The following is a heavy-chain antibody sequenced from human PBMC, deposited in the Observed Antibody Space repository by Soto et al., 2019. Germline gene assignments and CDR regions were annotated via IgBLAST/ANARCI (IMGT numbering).Heavy chain of an antibody. CDR2: MSHSGGT. D-gene: IGHD1-1*01. V-gene: IGHV4-34*01. J-gene: IGHJ3*02. Sequence: QVQLQQWGAGLLKPSETLSLTCAVYGGFVSSGSYYWSWIRQPPGKGLEWFGEMSHSGGTHFNPSLMSRVTISVDTSKNQFSLKMSSVTAADTALYYCARVDRGTATTVVDAFDIWGPGTMVTVSS. CDR3: ARVDRGTATTVVDAFDI. CDR1: GGFVSSGSYY.